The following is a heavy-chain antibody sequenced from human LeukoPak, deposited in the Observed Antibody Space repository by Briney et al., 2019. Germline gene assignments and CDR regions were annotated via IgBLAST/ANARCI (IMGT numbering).Heavy chain of an antibody. CDR3: AKDQRYYDRSPAFDI. CDR1: GFTFSSYG. J-gene: IGHJ3*02. CDR2: IRYDGSNK. V-gene: IGHV3-30*02. D-gene: IGHD3-22*01. Sequence: PGGSLRLSCAASGFTFSSYGMHWVRQAPGKGREWVAFIRYDGSNKYYADSVKGRFTISRDNSKKTLYLQMNSMRAEDTAVYYCAKDQRYYDRSPAFDIWGQGTMVTVSS.